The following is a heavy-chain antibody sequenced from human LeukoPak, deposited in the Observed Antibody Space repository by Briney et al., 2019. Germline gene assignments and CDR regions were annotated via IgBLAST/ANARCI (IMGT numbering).Heavy chain of an antibody. D-gene: IGHD1-7*01. J-gene: IGHJ4*02. CDR3: AKMVLEELELCY. V-gene: IGHV3-30*04. CDR1: GFTFNNYA. CDR2: ISYDGTDK. Sequence: PTGGSLRLSCAASGFTFNNYAMHWVRQAPGKGLEWMAVISYDGTDKYYVDSVKGRFTISRDNSKNTLYLQMNSLRAEDTAVYYCAKMVLEELELCYWGQGTLVTVSS.